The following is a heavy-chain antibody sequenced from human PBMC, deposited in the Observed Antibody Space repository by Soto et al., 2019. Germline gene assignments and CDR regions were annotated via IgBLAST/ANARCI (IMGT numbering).Heavy chain of an antibody. J-gene: IGHJ4*02. CDR1: GFNFSAYA. CDR2: VSNSGSIT. CDR3: AKDRWFSASSSSGLDS. D-gene: IGHD6-6*01. V-gene: IGHV3-23*04. Sequence: EVQLVESGGGPVRPGGSLKLSCAASGFNFSAYAMGWVRQAPGKGLEWVSSVSNSGSITYYADSVKGRFTISRDNSESTLYLQMSSLSAEDTAVYFCAKDRWFSASSSSGLDSWGQGTLVTVSS.